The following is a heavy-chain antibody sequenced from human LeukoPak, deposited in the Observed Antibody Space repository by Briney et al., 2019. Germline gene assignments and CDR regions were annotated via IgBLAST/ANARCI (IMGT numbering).Heavy chain of an antibody. J-gene: IGHJ4*02. CDR2: INHSGST. V-gene: IGHV4-34*01. Sequence: SETLSLTRAVYGGSFSGYYWSWIRQPPGKGLEWIGEINHSGSTNYNPSLKSRVTISVDTSKNQFSLKLSSVTAADTAVYYCARGRPPNYWGQGTLVTVSS. CDR1: GGSFSGYY. CDR3: ARGRPPNY.